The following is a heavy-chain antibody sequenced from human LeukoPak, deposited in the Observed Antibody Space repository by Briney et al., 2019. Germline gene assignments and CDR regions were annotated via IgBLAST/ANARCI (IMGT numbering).Heavy chain of an antibody. J-gene: IGHJ6*02. CDR1: GFTFSSFG. D-gene: IGHD1-14*01. CDR2: IWYDGGDK. CDR3: ARDMRVGSNNPYYNYYGVDV. Sequence: PGPSLRLSCAASGFTFSSFGMHWVRQAPGKGLEWLAIIWYDGGDKYYADSVKGRFTISRDNSKNTLYLQMNSLRVEDTAVYSCARDMRVGSNNPYYNYYGVDVWGQGTTVTVSS. V-gene: IGHV3-33*01.